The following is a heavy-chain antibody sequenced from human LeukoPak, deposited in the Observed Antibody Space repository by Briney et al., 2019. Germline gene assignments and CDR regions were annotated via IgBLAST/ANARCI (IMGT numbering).Heavy chain of an antibody. CDR3: ARGRDYFDSSGYYYYYGLDV. Sequence: PGGSLRLSCAASGFTFSSYSMNWVRQAPGKGLEWVSSISSSSSYIYYADSVKGRFTISRDNAKNSLYLQMNSLRAEDTAVYYCARGRDYFDSSGYYYYYGLDVWGQGTTVTVSS. CDR1: GFTFSSYS. J-gene: IGHJ6*02. CDR2: ISSSSSYI. D-gene: IGHD3-22*01. V-gene: IGHV3-21*01.